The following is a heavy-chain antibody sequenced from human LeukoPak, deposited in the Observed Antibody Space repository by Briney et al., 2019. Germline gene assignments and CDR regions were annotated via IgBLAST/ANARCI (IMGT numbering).Heavy chain of an antibody. D-gene: IGHD1-20*01. Sequence: GGSLRLSCAASGFTFSNYIMNWVRQAPGKGLEWLSYISSSSSPIYYADSVKGRFTISRDNARNSLYLQMNSLRDEDTGVYYCARVNWNDVGSFDYWGQGTLVTVSS. V-gene: IGHV3-48*02. CDR2: ISSSSSPI. CDR1: GFTFSNYI. CDR3: ARVNWNDVGSFDY. J-gene: IGHJ4*02.